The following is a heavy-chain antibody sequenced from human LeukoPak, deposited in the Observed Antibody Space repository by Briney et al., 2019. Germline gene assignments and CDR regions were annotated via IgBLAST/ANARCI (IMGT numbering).Heavy chain of an antibody. J-gene: IGHJ3*02. CDR2: ISSSSSYI. V-gene: IGHV3-21*05. Sequence: GGSLRLSCAASGFTVSSNYMNWVRQAPGKGLEWVSYISSSSSYIYYADSAKGRFTISRDNAKNSLYLQMNSLRAEDTAVYYCAISIAAAEGDAFDIWGQGTMVTVSS. CDR1: GFTVSSNY. CDR3: AISIAAAEGDAFDI. D-gene: IGHD6-13*01.